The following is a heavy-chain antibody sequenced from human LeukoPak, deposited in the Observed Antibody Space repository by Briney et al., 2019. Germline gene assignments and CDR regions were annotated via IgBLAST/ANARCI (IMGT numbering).Heavy chain of an antibody. CDR2: IYPGDSDT. Sequence: GESLKISCKGSGYSFTSYWIGWVRQMPGKGLEWMGIIYPGDSDTRYSPSFQGQVTISADKSISTAYLQWSSLKASDTAMYYCARHGYSSGWYEGYFDYWGQGSLVTVSS. J-gene: IGHJ4*02. CDR3: ARHGYSSGWYEGYFDY. D-gene: IGHD6-19*01. CDR1: GYSFTSYW. V-gene: IGHV5-51*01.